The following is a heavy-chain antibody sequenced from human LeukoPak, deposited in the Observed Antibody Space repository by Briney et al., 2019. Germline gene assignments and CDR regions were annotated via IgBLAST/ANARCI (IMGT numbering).Heavy chain of an antibody. CDR2: ICSGGST. J-gene: IGHJ4*02. CDR1: GFTVSSSY. CDR3: ARALYDFWSGYTLDY. D-gene: IGHD3-3*01. V-gene: IGHV3-66*02. Sequence: GGSLRLSCAASGFTVSSSYMSWVRQAPGKGLEWVSVICSGGSTYYADSVKGRFTISRDNSKNTLYLQMNSLRAEDTAVYYCARALYDFWSGYTLDYWGQGTLVTVSS.